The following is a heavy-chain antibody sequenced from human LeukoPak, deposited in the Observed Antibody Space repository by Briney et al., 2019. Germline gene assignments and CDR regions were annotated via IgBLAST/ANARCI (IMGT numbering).Heavy chain of an antibody. Sequence: GGSLRLSCAASGFIFSSYWMTWVRQAPGKGLEWVANIKQAGSENSYVDSVEGRFTISRDNAKNSLYLQINSLRAEDTAVYYCARMRGDYYFDYWGQGTLVSVSS. V-gene: IGHV3-7*01. CDR3: ARMRGDYYFDY. CDR2: IKQAGSEN. D-gene: IGHD5-12*01. CDR1: GFIFSSYW. J-gene: IGHJ4*02.